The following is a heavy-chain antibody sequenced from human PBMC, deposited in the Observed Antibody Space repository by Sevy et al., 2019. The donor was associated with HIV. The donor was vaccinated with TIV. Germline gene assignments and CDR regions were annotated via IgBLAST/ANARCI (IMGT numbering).Heavy chain of an antibody. V-gene: IGHV4-34*01. CDR2: INHSGST. CDR1: GGSFSGYY. J-gene: IGHJ4*02. CDR3: ARVSTAGTDTDY. D-gene: IGHD6-19*01. Sequence: SETLSLTCAVYGGSFSGYYWSWIRQPPGKGLEWIGEINHSGSTNYNPSLKSRVTISVDTSKNQFSLKLSSVTAADTAVYYCARVSTAGTDTDYWGQGTLVTVSS.